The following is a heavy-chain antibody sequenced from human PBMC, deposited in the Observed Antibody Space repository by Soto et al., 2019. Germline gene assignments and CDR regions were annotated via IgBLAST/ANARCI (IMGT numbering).Heavy chain of an antibody. Sequence: QVQLVESGGGVVQPGWSLRLSCAVSGFTFKNYGMHWVRQAPGKGLEWVAVIVYDGSYKYYADSVQGRFTISRDNSKNTLYMQMNSLRAEDTAVYYCAKDAYYYDSGGDFEGGYFDYWGQGTLVTVSS. CDR3: AKDAYYYDSGGDFEGGYFDY. J-gene: IGHJ4*02. CDR1: GFTFKNYG. V-gene: IGHV3-30*18. D-gene: IGHD3-22*01. CDR2: IVYDGSYK.